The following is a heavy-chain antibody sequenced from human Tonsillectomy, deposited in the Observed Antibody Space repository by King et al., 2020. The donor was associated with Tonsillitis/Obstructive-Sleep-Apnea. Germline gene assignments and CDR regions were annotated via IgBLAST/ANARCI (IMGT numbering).Heavy chain of an antibody. CDR1: GFTFNNYA. V-gene: IGHV3-23*04. J-gene: IGHJ6*03. Sequence: EVQLVESGGGLEQPGGSLRLSCTASGFTFNNYAMSWVRQAPGKGLEWVSAITGSGDITKYTDSVEGRFTISRDNSRDTLFLQMNNLRAEDTAIYHCAKEGVGGTTFGGAYYYYMDVWGKGTTVIVSS. CDR3: AKEGVGGTTFGGAYYYYMDV. D-gene: IGHD3-16*01. CDR2: ITGSGDIT.